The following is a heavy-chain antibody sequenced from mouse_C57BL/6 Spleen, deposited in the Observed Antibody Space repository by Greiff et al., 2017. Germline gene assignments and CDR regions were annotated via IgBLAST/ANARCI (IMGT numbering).Heavy chain of an antibody. CDR2: IYPRSGNT. J-gene: IGHJ3*01. Sequence: QVQLKQSGAELARPGASVKLSCKASGYTFTSYGISWVKQRTGQGLEWIGEIYPRSGNTYYNAKFKGKATLTADKSSSTAYMELRSLTSEDSAVYVCAREGDYYGSGFAYGGQGTLVTVSA. CDR3: AREGDYYGSGFAY. V-gene: IGHV1-81*01. CDR1: GYTFTSYG. D-gene: IGHD1-1*01.